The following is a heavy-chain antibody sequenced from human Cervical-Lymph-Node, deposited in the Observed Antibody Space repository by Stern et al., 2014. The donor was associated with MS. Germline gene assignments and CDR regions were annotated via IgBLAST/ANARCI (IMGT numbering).Heavy chain of an antibody. CDR3: AGLNSAYYYGMDV. Sequence: VQLVQSGAEGKKPGASVKVSCKASGGTFSSYGISWVRKAPGQGLEWMGGIIPIFGTPNYAQKFQGRVTITADESTSTAYMELSSLRSEDTAVYSCAGLNSAYYYGMDVWGQGTTVTVSS. CDR2: IIPIFGTP. D-gene: IGHD1-1*01. CDR1: GGTFSSYG. V-gene: IGHV1-69*01. J-gene: IGHJ6*02.